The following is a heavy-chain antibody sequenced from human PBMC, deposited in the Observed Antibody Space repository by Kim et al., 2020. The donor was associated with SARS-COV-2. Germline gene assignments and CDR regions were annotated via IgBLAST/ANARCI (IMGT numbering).Heavy chain of an antibody. Sequence: SETLSLTCSLPGDPISSSPYFWFWIRQPPGKGLEWIVSFSYGGATYYSPSLKSRVTTSLDTSKNQFTLKLSSVTAADTAVYYCGRLTEWFGDLLHKGWFDTWGQGTLVTVSS. V-gene: IGHV4-39*01. CDR3: GRLTEWFGDLLHKGWFDT. J-gene: IGHJ5*02. CDR2: FSYGGAT. CDR1: GDPISSSPYF. D-gene: IGHD3-10*01.